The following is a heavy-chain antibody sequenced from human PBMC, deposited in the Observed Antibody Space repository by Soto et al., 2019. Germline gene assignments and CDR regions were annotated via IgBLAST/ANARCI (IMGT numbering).Heavy chain of an antibody. Sequence: PSETLSLTCAVSGGSISSGGYSWSWIRRPPGKGLEWIGYIYHSGSTYYNPSLKSRVTISVDRSKNQFSLKLSSVTAADTAVYYCARVSCGGSCLDYWGQGTLVTVSS. CDR3: ARVSCGGSCLDY. J-gene: IGHJ4*02. V-gene: IGHV4-30-2*01. D-gene: IGHD2-15*01. CDR1: GGSISSGGYS. CDR2: IYHSGST.